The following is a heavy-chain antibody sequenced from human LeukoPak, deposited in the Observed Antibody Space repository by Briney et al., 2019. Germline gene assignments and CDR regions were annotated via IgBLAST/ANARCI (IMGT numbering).Heavy chain of an antibody. J-gene: IGHJ5*02. CDR1: GFTFSSYA. CDR2: ISGSGGST. CDR3: AKDPRSHCSSTSCYGWFDP. Sequence: GGSLRLSCAASGFTFSSYAMSWVRQAPGKGLEWVSAISGSGGSTYYADSVKGRFTISRDNSKNTLYLQMNSLRAEDTAVYYCAKDPRSHCSSTSCYGWFDPWGQGTLVTVSS. D-gene: IGHD2-2*01. V-gene: IGHV3-23*01.